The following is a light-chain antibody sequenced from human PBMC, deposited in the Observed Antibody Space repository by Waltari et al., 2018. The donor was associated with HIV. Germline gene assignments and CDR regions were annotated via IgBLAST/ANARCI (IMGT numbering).Light chain of an antibody. CDR3: QAADTSGNWV. J-gene: IGLJ3*02. Sequence: SYALTQPPSVSVSPGQTARITCSGEAFPNPYGYWYQHKPGQSPKMVKYKDTERRSGSPERISGSSSGTTVTLTISGVQAEDEADYYCQAADTSGNWVFGGGTKLTVL. V-gene: IGLV3-25*03. CDR2: KDT. CDR1: AFPNPY.